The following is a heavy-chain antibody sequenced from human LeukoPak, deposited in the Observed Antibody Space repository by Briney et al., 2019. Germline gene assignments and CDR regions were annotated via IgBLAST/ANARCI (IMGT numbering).Heavy chain of an antibody. J-gene: IGHJ3*02. Sequence: GGSLRLSCAASGFTFSSYGMSWVRQAPGKGLEWVADIKLDGSNKYYADSVKGRFTVSRDNAKNTLYLQMNSLRAEDTAVYYCAKASRYLGSGSYYRDAFDIWGQGTMVTVSS. D-gene: IGHD3-10*02. CDR1: GFTFSSYG. CDR3: AKASRYLGSGSYYRDAFDI. V-gene: IGHV3-7*01. CDR2: IKLDGSNK.